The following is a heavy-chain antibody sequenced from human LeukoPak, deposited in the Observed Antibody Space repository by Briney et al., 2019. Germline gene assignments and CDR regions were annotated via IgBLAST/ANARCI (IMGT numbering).Heavy chain of an antibody. D-gene: IGHD3-3*01. CDR2: INPSGGST. CDR3: ARVARMGIFGVAYYFDY. Sequence: ASVKVSCKASGYTFTSYYMQWVRQAPGQGLEWMGIINPSGGSTSYAQKFQGRVTMTRDMSTSTVYMELSSLRSEDTAVYYCARVARMGIFGVAYYFDYWGQGTLVTVSS. CDR1: GYTFTSYY. J-gene: IGHJ4*02. V-gene: IGHV1-46*01.